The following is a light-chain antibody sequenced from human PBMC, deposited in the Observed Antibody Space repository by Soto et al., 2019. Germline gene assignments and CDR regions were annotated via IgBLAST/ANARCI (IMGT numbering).Light chain of an antibody. CDR3: QQYYSTPYT. CDR2: WAS. J-gene: IGKJ2*01. V-gene: IGKV4-1*01. CDR1: QSVXYSSNNKNY. Sequence: DIVMTQSPDSLAVXXGEXXXXXXXXSQSVXYSSNNKNYLAWYQQKPGQPPKLLIYWASTRESGVPDRFSGSGSGTDFTLTISSLQAEDVAVYYCQQYYSTPYTFGQGTKLEIK.